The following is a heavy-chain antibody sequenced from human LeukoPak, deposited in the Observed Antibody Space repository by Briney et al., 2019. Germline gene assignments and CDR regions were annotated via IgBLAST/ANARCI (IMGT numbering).Heavy chain of an antibody. CDR2: INHRGDT. CDR3: ARSPSRQNWIASLYKWFDP. CDR1: GGSFSGYY. Sequence: TSETLSLTCAVYGGSFSGYYWSWIRQPPGKGLEWIGEINHRGDTNYNPSLKSRVTISLDTSNNQFSVRLTSVTAADTAVYYCARSPSRQNWIASLYKWFDPWGQGTLVTVAS. V-gene: IGHV4-34*01. D-gene: IGHD2-2*03. J-gene: IGHJ5*02.